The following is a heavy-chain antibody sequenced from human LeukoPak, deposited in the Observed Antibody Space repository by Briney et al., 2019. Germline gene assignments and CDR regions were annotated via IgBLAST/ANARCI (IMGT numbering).Heavy chain of an antibody. CDR3: ARLYYDSSGYYPTIDY. CDR2: ISGTGGSI. CDR1: GFTVSSNY. V-gene: IGHV3-53*05. Sequence: GGSLRLSCAASGFTVSSNYMSWVRQAPGKGLEWVSLISGTGGSIYYAESVKGRFTISRDNFKNTMYLQMNSLRSEDTAVYYCARLYYDSSGYYPTIDYWGQGTLVTVSS. J-gene: IGHJ4*02. D-gene: IGHD3-22*01.